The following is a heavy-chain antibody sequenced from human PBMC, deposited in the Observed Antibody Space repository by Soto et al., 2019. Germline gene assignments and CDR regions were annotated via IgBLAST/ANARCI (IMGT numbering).Heavy chain of an antibody. D-gene: IGHD6-13*01. CDR2: ISGSGGST. CDR1: GFTFSSYA. Sequence: EVQLLESGGGLVQPGGSLRLSCAASGFTFSSYAMSRVRQAPGKGLEWVSAISGSGGSTYYADSVKGRFTISRDNSKNTLYLQMNSLRAEDTAVYYCANKGLADVNWYFDLWGRGTLVTVSS. J-gene: IGHJ2*01. V-gene: IGHV3-23*01. CDR3: ANKGLADVNWYFDL.